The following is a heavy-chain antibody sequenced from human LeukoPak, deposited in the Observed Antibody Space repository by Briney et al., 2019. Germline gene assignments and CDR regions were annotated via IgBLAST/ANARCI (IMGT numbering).Heavy chain of an antibody. J-gene: IGHJ4*02. Sequence: ASVKVSCKAFGYTFTSNYMHWVRQAPGQGPEWMGVISPSGGSTTYAQKFQGRVTLTRDMSTSTDYLELSSLRSEDTAVYYCATEGYYDSSGYYNDYWGQGTLVTVSS. V-gene: IGHV1-46*01. CDR1: GYTFTSNY. D-gene: IGHD3-22*01. CDR2: ISPSGGST. CDR3: ATEGYYDSSGYYNDY.